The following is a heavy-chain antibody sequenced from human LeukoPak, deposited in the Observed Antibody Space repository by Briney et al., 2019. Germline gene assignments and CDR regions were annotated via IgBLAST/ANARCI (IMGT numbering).Heavy chain of an antibody. CDR2: ISGSGGST. D-gene: IGHD6-13*01. CDR1: GFTFSHHG. Sequence: GGSLRLSCAASGFTFSHHGMHWVRQAPGKGLEWVSAISGSGGSTYYADSVRGRFTISRDNSKNTLYLQMNSLRGEDTAVYYCAKSLAAAGMGNAFDIWGQGTMVTVSS. J-gene: IGHJ3*02. V-gene: IGHV3-23*01. CDR3: AKSLAAAGMGNAFDI.